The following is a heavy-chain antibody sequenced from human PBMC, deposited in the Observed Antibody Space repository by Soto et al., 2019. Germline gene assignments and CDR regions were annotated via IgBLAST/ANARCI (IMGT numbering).Heavy chain of an antibody. CDR2: IYYSGST. Sequence: PSETLSLTCTVSGGSISSGGYYWSWIRQHPGKGLEWIGYIYYSGSTYYNPSLKSRVTISVDTSKNQFSLKLSSVTAADTAVYYCARGTQYYDFWSGYYKALYNSSDSWGQGPLVTVSS. J-gene: IGHJ5*01. D-gene: IGHD3-3*01. V-gene: IGHV4-31*03. CDR1: GGSISSGGYY. CDR3: ARGTQYYDFWSGYYKALYNSSDS.